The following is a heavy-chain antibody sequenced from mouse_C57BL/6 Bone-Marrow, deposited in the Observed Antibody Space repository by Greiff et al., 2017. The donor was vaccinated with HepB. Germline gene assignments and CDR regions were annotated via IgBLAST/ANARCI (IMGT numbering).Heavy chain of an antibody. CDR3: ARYMTGTAWFAY. CDR2: IRNKANGYTT. CDR1: GFTFTDYY. V-gene: IGHV7-3*01. J-gene: IGHJ3*01. Sequence: EVQGVESGGGLVQPGGSLSLSCAASGFTFTDYYMSWVRQPPGKALEWLGFIRNKANGYTTEYSASVKGRFTISRDNSQSILYLQMNALRAEDSATYYCARYMTGTAWFAYWGQGTLVTVSA. D-gene: IGHD4-1*01.